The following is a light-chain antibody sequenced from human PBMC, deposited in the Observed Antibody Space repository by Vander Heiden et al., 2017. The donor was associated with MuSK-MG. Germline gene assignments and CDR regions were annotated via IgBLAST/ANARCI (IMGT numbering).Light chain of an antibody. CDR3: QQAGSFPWT. CDR2: AAS. J-gene: IGKJ1*01. CDR1: QDISSW. Sequence: EIQLTQSPSILSSSVGERATISCRASQDISSWLAWYQQIPGKAPKLLIYAASTRQTGVPARFSGSGSGRDFTLTISSLQPADFATYYCQQAGSFPWTFGQGTKVEIK. V-gene: IGKV1-12*02.